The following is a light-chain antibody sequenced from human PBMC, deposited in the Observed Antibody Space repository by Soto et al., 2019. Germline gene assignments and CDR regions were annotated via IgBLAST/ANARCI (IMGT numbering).Light chain of an antibody. CDR2: GDS. Sequence: QSVLTQPPSVSVAPGQSVTISCTGSSSNIGAGYDVNWYQQLPGTAPKLLIFGDSNRPSGVPDRFSGSKSGTSASLAITGLQAADEADYYCQSSDSRLSGSDVFGTGTKVTVL. V-gene: IGLV1-40*01. CDR3: QSSDSRLSGSDV. J-gene: IGLJ1*01. CDR1: SSNIGAGYD.